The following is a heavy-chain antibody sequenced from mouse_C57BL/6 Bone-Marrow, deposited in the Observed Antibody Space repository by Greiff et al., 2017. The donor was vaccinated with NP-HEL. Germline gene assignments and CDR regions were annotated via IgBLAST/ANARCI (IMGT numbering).Heavy chain of an antibody. J-gene: IGHJ3*01. CDR2: IDPEDGET. CDR3: ASRGFDYYCSTWFAY. CDR1: GFNIKDYY. D-gene: IGHD1-1*01. V-gene: IGHV14-2*01. Sequence: EVQLQQSGAELVKPGASVKLSCTASGFNIKDYYMHWVKQRTEQGLEWIGRIDPEDGETKYAPKFQGTAPITADTSSNQASLQLSSLTSEDTAVYYCASRGFDYYCSTWFAYWGQGTLVTVSA.